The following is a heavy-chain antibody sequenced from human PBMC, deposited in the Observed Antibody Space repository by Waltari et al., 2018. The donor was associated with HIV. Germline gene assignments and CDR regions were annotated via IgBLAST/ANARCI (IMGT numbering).Heavy chain of an antibody. V-gene: IGHV3-66*02. J-gene: IGHJ2*01. CDR3: ARGAESRYYDSDDWYFDL. D-gene: IGHD3-22*01. CDR2: IYSGGST. CDR1: GFTVSSNY. Sequence: EVQLVESGGGLVQPGESLRLSCAASGFTVSSNYMSWVRQAPGKGLEWVSVIYSGGSTYYADSVKGRFTISRDNSKNTLYLQMNSLRAEDTAVYYCARGAESRYYDSDDWYFDLWGRGTLVTVSS.